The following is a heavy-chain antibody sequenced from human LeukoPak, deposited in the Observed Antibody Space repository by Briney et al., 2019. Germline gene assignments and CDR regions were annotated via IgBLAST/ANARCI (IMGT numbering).Heavy chain of an antibody. CDR1: GGTFSSYA. Sequence: AASVKVSCKASGGTFSSYAISWVRQAPGQGLEWMGRINPKNGDTNYAQKFQDRVTMTRGTSMSAAYMEISRLTYDDTAVYYCGRGIQSFDPWGQGTLVTVSS. CDR2: INPKNGDT. V-gene: IGHV1-2*06. J-gene: IGHJ5*02. CDR3: GRGIQSFDP.